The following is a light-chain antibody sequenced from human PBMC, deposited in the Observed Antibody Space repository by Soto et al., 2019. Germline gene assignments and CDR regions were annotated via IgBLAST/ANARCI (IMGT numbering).Light chain of an antibody. CDR3: QQRSNWPPEIT. CDR1: QSVSSY. V-gene: IGKV3-11*01. Sequence: EIVLTQSRAPLPLSPGERATLSCRASQSVSSYLAGYQQTPGQAPSLLIYDASNRATGIPARCRGSGSGTDFTLNISSLEPEDFAVYYCQQRSNWPPEITFGQGTRLEIK. J-gene: IGKJ5*01. CDR2: DAS.